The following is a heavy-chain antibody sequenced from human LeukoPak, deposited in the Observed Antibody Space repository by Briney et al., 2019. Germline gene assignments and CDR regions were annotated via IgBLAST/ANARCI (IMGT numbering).Heavy chain of an antibody. D-gene: IGHD2-2*01. J-gene: IGHJ4*02. CDR1: GFPFGSSA. CDR2: ISRGADTI. Sequence: GGSLRLSCAAAGFPFGSSAMRWVRQPPVKGLEWVSAISRGADTIYYAESVKGRFTISRDNSKNMLFLQMNSLRAEDTAEYYCARRGYCTTTTCPVAQDWGQGTLVTVSS. CDR3: ARRGYCTTTTCPVAQD. V-gene: IGHV3-23*01.